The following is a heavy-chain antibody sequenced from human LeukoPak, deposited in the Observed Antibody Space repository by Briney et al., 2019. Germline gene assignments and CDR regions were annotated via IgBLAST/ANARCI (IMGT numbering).Heavy chain of an antibody. V-gene: IGHV1-24*01. J-gene: IGHJ6*02. CDR3: ATAPLYYYDSSGHSLPNYGMDV. CDR2: FDPEDGET. D-gene: IGHD3-22*01. Sequence: ASVKVSCKVSGYTLTELSMHWVRQAPGKGLEWMGGFDPEDGETIYAQKFQGRVTMTEDTSTDTAYMELSSLRSEDTAVYYCATAPLYYYDSSGHSLPNYGMDVWGQGTTVTVSS. CDR1: GYTLTELS.